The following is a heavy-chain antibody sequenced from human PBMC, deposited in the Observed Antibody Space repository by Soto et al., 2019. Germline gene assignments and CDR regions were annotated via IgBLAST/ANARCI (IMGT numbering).Heavy chain of an antibody. J-gene: IGHJ6*02. D-gene: IGHD3-3*01. CDR1: GFTFTNFD. CDR2: ISGSGGST. CDR3: AKSIKDFWSGYTNYYGMDV. V-gene: IGHV3-23*01. Sequence: GGSLRLSCETSGFTFTNFDLSWVRQAPGKGLEWVSAISGSGGSTYYADSVKGRFTISRDNSKNTLYLQMNSLRAEDAAVYYCAKSIKDFWSGYTNYYGMDVWGQGTTVTVSS.